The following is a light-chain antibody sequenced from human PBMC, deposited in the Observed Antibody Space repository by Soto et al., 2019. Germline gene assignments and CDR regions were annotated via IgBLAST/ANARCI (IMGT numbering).Light chain of an antibody. V-gene: IGLV2-14*01. J-gene: IGLJ1*01. CDR3: SSYTSSSTYV. CDR1: SSDVGGYHY. CDR2: EVS. Sequence: QSFLTQPASVSGSPGRSITISCTGTSSDVGGYHYVSWYQQYPGKAPKLMIYEVSNRPSGVSNRFSGSKSGNTASLTISGLQAEDEADYYCSSYTSSSTYVFGTGTKVTVL.